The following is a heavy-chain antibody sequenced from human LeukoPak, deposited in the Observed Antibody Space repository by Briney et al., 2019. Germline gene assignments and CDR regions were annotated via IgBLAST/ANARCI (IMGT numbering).Heavy chain of an antibody. D-gene: IGHD2-2*01. CDR3: AKAKFDSYQLLLENIYYFDY. V-gene: IGHV3-7*01. CDR2: IKHDGSEE. CDR1: GLIFSNYW. Sequence: GGSLRLSCAASGLIFSNYWMSWVRQAPGKGLEWVANIKHDGSEEFYGDSVKGRFTISRDNAKNSLYLQMNSLRAEDTAVYYCAKAKFDSYQLLLENIYYFDYWGQGTLVTVSS. J-gene: IGHJ4*02.